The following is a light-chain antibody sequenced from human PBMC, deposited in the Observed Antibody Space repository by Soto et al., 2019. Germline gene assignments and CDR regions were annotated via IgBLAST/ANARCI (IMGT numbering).Light chain of an antibody. J-gene: IGKJ1*01. CDR3: LQYHYWPT. Sequence: IVMTQSPATLSLSPGEKATLSCRASQSISNNFAWFQQKPGQVPRLLIYGASNRATGVSARFSGSGSGTEFPLNISSLQSEDFAVYYCLQYHYWPTFAHGTKVEIK. CDR1: QSISNN. V-gene: IGKV3-15*01. CDR2: GAS.